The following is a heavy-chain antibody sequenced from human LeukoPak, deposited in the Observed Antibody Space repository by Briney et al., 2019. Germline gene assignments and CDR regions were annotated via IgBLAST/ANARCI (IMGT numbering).Heavy chain of an antibody. CDR2: ISSNGGST. J-gene: IGHJ4*02. Sequence: PGGSLRLSCAASGFTFSSYAMHWIRQAPGKGLEYVPAISSNGGSTYYANSVKGRFTISRDNSKNTLYLQMGSLRAEDMAVYYCARGVSSGWYEGDYWGQGTLVTVSS. CDR1: GFTFSSYA. CDR3: ARGVSSGWYEGDY. D-gene: IGHD6-19*01. V-gene: IGHV3-64*01.